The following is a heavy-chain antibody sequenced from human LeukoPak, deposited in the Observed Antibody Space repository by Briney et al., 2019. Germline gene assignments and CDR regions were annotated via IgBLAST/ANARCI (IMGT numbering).Heavy chain of an antibody. Sequence: GGSLRHSCAASGFTYSSHWMSWVRQAPGKGLEWVGNIKEDGSEKYYAGSVKGRFTISRDNAKNSLYLQMNSLRVEDTAVYYCARDGGWGWDYWGQVTLVTVSS. V-gene: IGHV3-7*01. CDR2: IKEDGSEK. D-gene: IGHD6-19*01. CDR1: GFTYSSHW. J-gene: IGHJ4*02. CDR3: ARDGGWGWDY.